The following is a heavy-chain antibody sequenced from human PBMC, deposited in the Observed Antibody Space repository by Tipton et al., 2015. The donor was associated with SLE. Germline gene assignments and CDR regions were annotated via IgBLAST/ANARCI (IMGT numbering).Heavy chain of an antibody. J-gene: IGHJ3*02. CDR1: GFIFSNYW. V-gene: IGHV3-7*01. Sequence: SLRLSCAASGFIFSNYWMSWVRQAPGKGLEWVANIKEDGSAKYYVDSVKGRFTISGDNAKNTLYLQMNSLRAEDTAVYYCTRVESTSWAFDIWGQGTIVTVSS. D-gene: IGHD2/OR15-2a*01. CDR2: IKEDGSAK. CDR3: TRVESTSWAFDI.